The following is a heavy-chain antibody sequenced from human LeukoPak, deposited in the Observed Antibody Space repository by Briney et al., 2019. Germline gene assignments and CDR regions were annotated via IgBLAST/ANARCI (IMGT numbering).Heavy chain of an antibody. CDR2: INHSGST. D-gene: IGHD2-15*01. V-gene: IGHV4-34*01. CDR1: GGSFSGYY. CDR3: ASPGGSAPGLDY. J-gene: IGHJ4*02. Sequence: SETLSLTCAVYGGSFSGYYWSWIRQPPGKGLEWIGEINHSGSTNYNPSLKSRVTISVDTSKNQLSLKLSSVTAADTAVYYCASPGGSAPGLDYWGQGTLVTVSS.